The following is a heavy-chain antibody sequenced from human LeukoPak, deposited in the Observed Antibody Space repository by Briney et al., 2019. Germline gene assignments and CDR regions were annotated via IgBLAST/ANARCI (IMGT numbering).Heavy chain of an antibody. J-gene: IGHJ4*02. CDR3: ARDGRGVPNYFDY. Sequence: GGSLRLSCAASGFTFSSYAMHWVRQAPSKGLEWVAVISYDGSNKYYADSVKGRFTISRDNSKNTLYLQMNSLRAEDTAVYYCARDGRGVPNYFDYWGQGTLVTVSS. CDR1: GFTFSSYA. D-gene: IGHD1-26*01. CDR2: ISYDGSNK. V-gene: IGHV3-30-3*01.